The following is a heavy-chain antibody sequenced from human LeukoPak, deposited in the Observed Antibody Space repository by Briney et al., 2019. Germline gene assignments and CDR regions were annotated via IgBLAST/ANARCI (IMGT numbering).Heavy chain of an antibody. D-gene: IGHD1-26*01. CDR1: GFTFSSYA. CDR3: ARDPQGATTNGMDV. Sequence: GGSLRLSCAASGFTFSSYAMHWVRQAPGKGLEWVAVISYDGSNKYYADSVKGRFTISRDNSKNTLYLQMNSLRAEDTAVYYCARDPQGATTNGMDVWGQGTTVTVSS. CDR2: ISYDGSNK. J-gene: IGHJ6*02. V-gene: IGHV3-30-3*01.